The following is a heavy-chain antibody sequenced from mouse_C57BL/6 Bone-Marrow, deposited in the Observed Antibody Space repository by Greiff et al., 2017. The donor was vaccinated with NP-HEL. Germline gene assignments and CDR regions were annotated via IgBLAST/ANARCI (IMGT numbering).Heavy chain of an antibody. V-gene: IGHV1-69*02. Sequence: QVQLQQPGTELVKPGASVKLSCKASGYTFTSYWMHWVKQRPGQGLEWIGEIDPSDSYTNYNQKFKGKATLTVDTSSSTAYMQLSSLTSEDSAVYYCARSAYLDYWGQGTTLTVSS. CDR2: IDPSDSYT. CDR1: GYTFTSYW. CDR3: ARSAYLDY. J-gene: IGHJ2*01.